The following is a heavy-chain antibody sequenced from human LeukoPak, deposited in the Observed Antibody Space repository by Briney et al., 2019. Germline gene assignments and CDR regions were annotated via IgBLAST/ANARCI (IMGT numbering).Heavy chain of an antibody. D-gene: IGHD6-6*01. V-gene: IGHV1-69*04. CDR3: ARGFSSSFPFDY. Sequence: ASVKVSCKASGGTFSSYAISWVRQAPGQGLEWMGRIIPILGIANYAQKFQGRVTITADKSTSTAYMELSSLRSEDTAVYYCARGFSSSFPFDYWGQGTLVTVSS. J-gene: IGHJ4*02. CDR2: IIPILGIA. CDR1: GGTFSSYA.